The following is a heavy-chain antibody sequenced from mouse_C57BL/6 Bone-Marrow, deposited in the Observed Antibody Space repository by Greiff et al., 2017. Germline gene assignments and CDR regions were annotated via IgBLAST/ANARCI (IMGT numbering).Heavy chain of an antibody. CDR1: GFTFSDYY. Sequence: EVMLVESEGGLVQPGSSMKLSCTASGFTFSDYYMAWVRQVPEKGLEWVANINYDGSSTYYLDSLKSRFIISRDNAKNILYLQMSSLKSEDPATXNCARDRTGSIDYWGQGTSVTVSS. D-gene: IGHD4-1*01. J-gene: IGHJ4*01. CDR3: ARDRTGSIDY. V-gene: IGHV5-16*01. CDR2: INYDGSST.